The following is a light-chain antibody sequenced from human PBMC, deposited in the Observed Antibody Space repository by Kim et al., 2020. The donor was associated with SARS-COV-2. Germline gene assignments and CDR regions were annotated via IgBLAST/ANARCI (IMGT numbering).Light chain of an antibody. CDR3: NTGDSSGNHWV. Sequence: SSELTQDPAVSVALGQTVRITCQGDSLRSYYASWYQQKPGQAPVLVIYGKNNRPSGIPDRFSGSSSGNTASLTITGSQAEDEADYYCNTGDSSGNHWVFGGGTKLTVL. J-gene: IGLJ3*02. V-gene: IGLV3-19*01. CDR2: GKN. CDR1: SLRSYY.